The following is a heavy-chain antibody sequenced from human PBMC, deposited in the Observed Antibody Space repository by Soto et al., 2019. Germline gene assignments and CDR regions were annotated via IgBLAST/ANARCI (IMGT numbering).Heavy chain of an antibody. Sequence: GTGLEWVSYIGIGSSSTYYADSVKGRFTISRDNAKNSLYLQMNSLRAEDTAVYYCAIFFFQAEDGIRDTVPVSAFLLNRTSDL. J-gene: IGHJ2*01. CDR3: AIFFFQAEDGIRDTVPVSAFLLNRTSDL. V-gene: IGHV3-48*01. CDR2: IGIGSSST. D-gene: IGHD3-3*01.